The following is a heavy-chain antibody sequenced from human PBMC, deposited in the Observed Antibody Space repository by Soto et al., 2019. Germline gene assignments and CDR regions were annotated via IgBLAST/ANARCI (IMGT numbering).Heavy chain of an antibody. D-gene: IGHD6-13*01. V-gene: IGHV3-66*01. CDR1: GFTVSSNY. J-gene: IGHJ4*02. CDR2: IYSGGST. Sequence: GGSLRLSCAASGFTVSSNYMSWVRQAPGKGLEWVSVIYSGGSTYYADSVKGRFTISRDNSKNTLYLQMNSLRDEDTAVYYCARDQSSSWYYDYWGQGTLVTVSS. CDR3: ARDQSSSWYYDY.